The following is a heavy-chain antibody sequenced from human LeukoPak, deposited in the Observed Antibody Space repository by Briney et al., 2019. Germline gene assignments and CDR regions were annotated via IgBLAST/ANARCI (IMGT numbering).Heavy chain of an antibody. J-gene: IGHJ5*02. V-gene: IGHV3-7*01. CDR2: MKEDGSDI. D-gene: IGHD6-19*01. Sequence: GGPLRLSCAASGFTFDDYTMSWVRRAPGKGLEWVAKMKEDGSDIHYVDSVRGRFSIYRDNDKDSLYLQMNSLRVDYTAVYYCSSGGALAGRFDPWGQGTQVTVSS. CDR3: SSGGALAGRFDP. CDR1: GFTFDDYT.